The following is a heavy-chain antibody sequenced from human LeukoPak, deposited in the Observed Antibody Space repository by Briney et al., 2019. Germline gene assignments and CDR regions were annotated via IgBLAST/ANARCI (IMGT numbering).Heavy chain of an antibody. CDR1: GGSISSYY. CDR2: IYYSGST. D-gene: IGHD1-1*01. Sequence: KPSETLSLTCTVSGGSISSYYWSWIRQPPGKGLEWIGYIYYSGSTNYNPSLKSRVTISVDTSKNQFSLKLSSVTAADTAVYYCARAVPGNDGDESGYGYYYYYGMDVWGQGTTVTVSS. V-gene: IGHV4-59*01. J-gene: IGHJ6*02. CDR3: ARAVPGNDGDESGYGYYYYYGMDV.